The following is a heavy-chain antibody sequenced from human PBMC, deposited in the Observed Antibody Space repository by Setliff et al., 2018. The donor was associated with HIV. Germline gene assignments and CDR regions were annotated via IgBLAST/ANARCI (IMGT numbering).Heavy chain of an antibody. D-gene: IGHD6-19*01. Sequence: ASVKVSCKASGYNFITFGINWVRQAPGQGLEWMGRISTYSGKTDYAEKFQGRLTMPMDTSTRTVFMELRSLTLDDTSVYYCARGSAPNIVVAASLDIWGQGTLVTVSS. CDR3: ARGSAPNIVVAASLDI. V-gene: IGHV1-18*01. CDR1: GYNFITFG. J-gene: IGHJ4*01. CDR2: ISTYSGKT.